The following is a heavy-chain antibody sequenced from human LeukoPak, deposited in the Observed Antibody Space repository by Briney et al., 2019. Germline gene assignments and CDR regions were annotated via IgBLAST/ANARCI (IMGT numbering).Heavy chain of an antibody. J-gene: IGHJ4*02. CDR2: ISYDGSNK. CDR1: GFTFSSYA. Sequence: GRSLRLSCAASGFTFSSYAMHWVRQAPGKGLEWVAVISYDGSNKYYADSVKGRFTISRDNSKNTLYLQMNSLRAEDTAVYYCANLASPDYWGQGTLVTVSS. CDR3: ANLASPDY. D-gene: IGHD3-16*01. V-gene: IGHV3-30-3*01.